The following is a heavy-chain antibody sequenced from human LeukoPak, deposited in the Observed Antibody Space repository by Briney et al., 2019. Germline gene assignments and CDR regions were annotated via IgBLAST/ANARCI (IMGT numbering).Heavy chain of an antibody. V-gene: IGHV3-23*01. CDR1: GFTFSSYS. CDR3: AKDPGFQVVYCFDY. Sequence: GGSLRLSCAASGFTFSSYSMSWVRQAPGKGLEGVSGISGSVGSTDYADSVKGRFTISRGNSKNTLYLQMNSLRVEDTAVYYCAKDPGFQVVYCFDYWGQGTLVTVSS. J-gene: IGHJ4*02. D-gene: IGHD2-2*01. CDR2: ISGSVGST.